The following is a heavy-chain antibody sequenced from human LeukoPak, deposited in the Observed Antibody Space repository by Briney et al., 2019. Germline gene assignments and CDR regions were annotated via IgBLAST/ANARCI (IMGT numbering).Heavy chain of an antibody. J-gene: IGHJ4*02. CDR1: GGSSIGYY. CDR2: INRGGST. Sequence: TSETLSLTSAAYGGSSIGYYWSWIGHPPGKEREGMGEINRGGSTNYNPSLKSRVPISGDTSKDQFSLKLTSVTAADTAVYYCARGGYCSSTSCYTRPYDYWGQGTLVTVS. D-gene: IGHD2-2*02. V-gene: IGHV4-34*01. CDR3: ARGGYCSSTSCYTRPYDY.